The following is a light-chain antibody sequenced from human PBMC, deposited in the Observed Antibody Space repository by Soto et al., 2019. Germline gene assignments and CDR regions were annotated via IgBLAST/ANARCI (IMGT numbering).Light chain of an antibody. CDR1: SYNIGSNY. J-gene: IGLJ2*01. CDR2: RNN. Sequence: QSVLTQPPSASGTPGQRVTISCSGSSYNIGSNYVYWYQQLPGTPPKLLIYRNNQRPSGVPDRFSGSKSGTSASLAISGLRSEDEADYYCAAWDDSLSGVVFGGGTKLTVL. V-gene: IGLV1-47*01. CDR3: AAWDDSLSGVV.